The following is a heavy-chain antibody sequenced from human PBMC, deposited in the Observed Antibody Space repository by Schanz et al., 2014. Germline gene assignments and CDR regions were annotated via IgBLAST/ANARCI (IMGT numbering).Heavy chain of an antibody. CDR2: INQDGSQK. J-gene: IGHJ4*02. V-gene: IGHV3-7*01. D-gene: IGHD5-12*01. CDR3: AREGEWGYDPPRH. Sequence: EVQLVESGGGLVQPGGSLRLSCATSRLTFGNYWMSWVRQAPGKGLEWVANINQDGSQKYYVGSVKGRFTISRDNAKDSLYLQMTSLRAEDTAVYYCAREGEWGYDPPRHWGQGTLVTVSS. CDR1: RLTFGNYW.